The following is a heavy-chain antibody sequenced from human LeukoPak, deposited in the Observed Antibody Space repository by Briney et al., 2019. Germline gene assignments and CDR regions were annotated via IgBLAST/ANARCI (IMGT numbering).Heavy chain of an antibody. Sequence: GGSLRLSCAASGFTFSSYWMHWVRQAPGKGLVWVSRINSDGSSTSYSHTVKGWLTISRDNAKNTLYVQMNSLRAEDTAVYYCARDTARNPELLDYWGQGTLVTVSS. V-gene: IGHV3-74*01. CDR3: ARDTARNPELLDY. D-gene: IGHD1-26*01. CDR2: INSDGSST. J-gene: IGHJ4*02. CDR1: GFTFSSYW.